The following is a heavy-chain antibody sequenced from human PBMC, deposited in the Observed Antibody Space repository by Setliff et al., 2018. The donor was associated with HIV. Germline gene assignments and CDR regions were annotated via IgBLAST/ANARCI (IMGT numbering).Heavy chain of an antibody. Sequence: PGGSLRLSCAASGFTFSNYWMSWVRQAPGKGLEWVANIKQDGSEKYYVDSVKVRFTISRDNAKNSLYLQMNSLRAEDTAVYYCARPQQWLTLGFDYWGQGTLVTV. V-gene: IGHV3-7*01. D-gene: IGHD6-19*01. CDR2: IKQDGSEK. CDR1: GFTFSNYW. CDR3: ARPQQWLTLGFDY. J-gene: IGHJ4*02.